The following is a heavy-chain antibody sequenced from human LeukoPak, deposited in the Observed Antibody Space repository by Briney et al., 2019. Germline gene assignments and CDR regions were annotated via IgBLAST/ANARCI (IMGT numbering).Heavy chain of an antibody. D-gene: IGHD3-10*01. J-gene: IGHJ4*02. Sequence: PSETLSLTCTVSGGSISSYYWSWIRQPPGKGLEWIGYIYYSGSTNYNPSLKSRVTISVDTSKNQFSLKLSSVTAAGTAVYYCARHLPSYYYGSGSPFDYWGQGTLVTVSS. CDR2: IYYSGST. V-gene: IGHV4-59*08. CDR1: GGSISSYY. CDR3: ARHLPSYYYGSGSPFDY.